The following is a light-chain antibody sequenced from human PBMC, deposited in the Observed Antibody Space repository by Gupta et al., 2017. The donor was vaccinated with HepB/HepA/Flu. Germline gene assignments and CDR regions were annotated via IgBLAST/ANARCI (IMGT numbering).Light chain of an antibody. CDR2: IHSDGSH. CDR3: QTWGTGIHVV. V-gene: IGLV4-69*01. Sequence: QLVLTQSPSASASLGASVKLTCTLSSGYTSYAIAWHQQQPEKGPRYLMKIHSDGSHNKGDGIPDRFSGSSSGAERYLTISSLQSEDEADYYCQTWGTGIHVVFGGGTKLTVL. CDR1: SGYTSYA. J-gene: IGLJ2*01.